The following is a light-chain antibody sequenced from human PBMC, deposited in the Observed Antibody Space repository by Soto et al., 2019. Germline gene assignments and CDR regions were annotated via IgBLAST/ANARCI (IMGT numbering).Light chain of an antibody. Sequence: DLQMTQSPSTLSASVGDRVTITCRASQSISYWLAWYQQKPGKAPKLLIYKASSLESGVPSRFSGSGSGTEFTLTISSLQPDDFATYYCQQYDTYWTFGQGTKVEIK. CDR3: QQYDTYWT. J-gene: IGKJ1*01. V-gene: IGKV1-5*03. CDR1: QSISYW. CDR2: KAS.